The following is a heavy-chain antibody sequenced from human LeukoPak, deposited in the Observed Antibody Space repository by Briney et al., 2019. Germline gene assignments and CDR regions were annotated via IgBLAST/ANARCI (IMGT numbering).Heavy chain of an antibody. CDR3: ARGTLKAAATDFDY. J-gene: IGHJ4*02. CDR2: INWNGGST. Sequence: GTSLRVSCAASGFSFSNYAMHWVRQAPGKGLEWVSGINWNGGSTGYADSVKGRFTISRDNAKNSLYLQMNSLRAEDTALYYCARGTLKAAATDFDYWGQGTLVTVSS. CDR1: GFSFSNYA. D-gene: IGHD6-13*01. V-gene: IGHV3-20*04.